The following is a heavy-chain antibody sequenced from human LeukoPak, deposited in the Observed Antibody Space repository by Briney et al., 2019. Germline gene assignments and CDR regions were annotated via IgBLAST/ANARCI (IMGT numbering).Heavy chain of an antibody. V-gene: IGHV3-53*01. CDR3: TTGRDSSSWYSPNYYYYGMDV. D-gene: IGHD6-13*01. CDR2: IYSGGST. J-gene: IGHJ6*02. CDR1: GFTVSSNY. Sequence: GGSLRLSCAASGFTVSSNYMSWVRQAPGKGLEWVSVIYSGGSTYYADSVKGRFTISRDNSKNTLYLQMNSLRAEDTAVYYCTTGRDSSSWYSPNYYYYGMDVWGQGTTVTVSS.